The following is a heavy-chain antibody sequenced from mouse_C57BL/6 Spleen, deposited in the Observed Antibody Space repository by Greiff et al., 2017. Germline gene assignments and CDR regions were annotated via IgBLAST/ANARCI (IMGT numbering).Heavy chain of an antibody. D-gene: IGHD2-14*01. V-gene: IGHV1-69*01. CDR1: GYTFTSYW. CDR2: IDPSDSYT. Sequence: VQLQQPGAELVMPGASVKLSCKASGYTFTSYWMHWVKQRPGQGLEWIGEIDPSDSYTNYNQKFKGKSTLTVDKSSSTAYMQLSSLTSEDSAVYYCARSDSRSVGSAMDYWGQGTSVTVSS. CDR3: ARSDSRSVGSAMDY. J-gene: IGHJ4*01.